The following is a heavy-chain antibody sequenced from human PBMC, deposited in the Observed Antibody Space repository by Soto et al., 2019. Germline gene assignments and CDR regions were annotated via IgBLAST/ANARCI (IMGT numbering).Heavy chain of an antibody. CDR3: ARVDYDSSGRPFDY. CDR1: GYTFTNYG. CDR2: ISAHKGNT. J-gene: IGHJ4*02. V-gene: IGHV1-18*01. Sequence: QVQLVQSGAEVKKPGASVKVSCKASGYTFTNYGIRWVRQAPGQGLEWMGWISAHKGNTNYAQKFQGRVTMTTDTSTSTAYRELWSLRSDDTVVYYCARVDYDSSGRPFDYWGQGTLVTVSS. D-gene: IGHD3-22*01.